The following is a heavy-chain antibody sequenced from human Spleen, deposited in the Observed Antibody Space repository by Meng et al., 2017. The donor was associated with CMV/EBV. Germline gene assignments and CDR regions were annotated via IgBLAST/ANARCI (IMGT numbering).Heavy chain of an antibody. J-gene: IGHJ4*02. CDR1: GFTFNDYY. V-gene: IGHV3-11*04. Sequence: LSCEASGFTFNDYYMTWIRQAPGKGLQWVSYISSSGGTKYYADSVRGRFTISRDNAKNSLYLQMNSLRAEDTAVYYCARAGTEVGDYWGQGTLVTVSS. CDR2: ISSSGGTK. CDR3: ARAGTEVGDY. D-gene: IGHD1-26*01.